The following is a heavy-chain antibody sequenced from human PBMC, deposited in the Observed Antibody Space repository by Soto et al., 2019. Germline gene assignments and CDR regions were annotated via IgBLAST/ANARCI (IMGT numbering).Heavy chain of an antibody. D-gene: IGHD3-10*01. V-gene: IGHV1-18*01. J-gene: IGHJ3*02. CDR2: ISAYNGNT. Sequence: QGQLVQSVGEVKKPGASLKVSCNASGYNFILHGISWVRQAPGQGLEWMGWISAYNGNTNYAQNFQDRVTMTTDPSTSTVNMELRSLRSDDTAVYYCARVWYDGNSGAFDIWGQGTKVTVSS. CDR3: ARVWYDGNSGAFDI. CDR1: GYNFILHG.